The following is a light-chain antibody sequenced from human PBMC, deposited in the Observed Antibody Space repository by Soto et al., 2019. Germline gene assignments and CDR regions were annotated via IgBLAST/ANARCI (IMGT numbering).Light chain of an antibody. CDR3: QQYGSFSPIT. J-gene: IGKJ4*01. Sequence: IQLTQSPSSLSASVGDRVTITCRASQGVRSYLAWFQQRPGKAPKLLIFGASTLQNGVPARFSGGGFGTEFTLSISRLQTDDFATYYCQQYGSFSPITFGGGTKVDIK. V-gene: IGKV1-9*01. CDR1: QGVRSY. CDR2: GAS.